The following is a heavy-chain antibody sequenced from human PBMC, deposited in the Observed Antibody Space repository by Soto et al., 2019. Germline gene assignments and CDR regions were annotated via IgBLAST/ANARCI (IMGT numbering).Heavy chain of an antibody. D-gene: IGHD2-2*01. J-gene: IGHJ4*02. Sequence: QVQLVESGGGVVQPGRSLRLSCAASGFTFSPYAMHWVRQAPARGLGWVAVISYDGNNKNYADSVKGRLAISRDNSRNTLYLQMNSLRAEDTAVYYCARARLDTPALDYWGQGTLVTVSS. V-gene: IGHV3-30*09. CDR2: ISYDGNNK. CDR3: ARARLDTPALDY. CDR1: GFTFSPYA.